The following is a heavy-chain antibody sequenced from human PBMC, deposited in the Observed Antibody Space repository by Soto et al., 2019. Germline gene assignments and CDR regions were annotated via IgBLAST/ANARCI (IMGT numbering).Heavy chain of an antibody. CDR1: GGSISSSNW. Sequence: SETLSLTCAVSGGSISSSNWWSWVRQPPGKGLEWIGEIYHSGSTNYNPSLKSRVTISVDKSKNQFSLKLSSVTAADTAVYYCARGYCSGGSCYSDAFDIWGQGTMVTVSS. CDR2: IYHSGST. CDR3: ARGYCSGGSCYSDAFDI. V-gene: IGHV4-4*02. D-gene: IGHD2-15*01. J-gene: IGHJ3*02.